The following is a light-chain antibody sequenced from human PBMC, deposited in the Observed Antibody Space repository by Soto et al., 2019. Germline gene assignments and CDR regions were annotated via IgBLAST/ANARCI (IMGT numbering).Light chain of an antibody. V-gene: IGKV1-39*01. Sequence: DIQMTQSPSSLSASVGDSVTITCRTSQTINNYLNWYQQKPGKAPKLLIYAASTLESGVPSRFSATVSGTEFSLTITSLQPEDFATYYCQQLFDSPITFGQGTRLEI. CDR1: QTINNY. CDR2: AAS. CDR3: QQLFDSPIT. J-gene: IGKJ5*01.